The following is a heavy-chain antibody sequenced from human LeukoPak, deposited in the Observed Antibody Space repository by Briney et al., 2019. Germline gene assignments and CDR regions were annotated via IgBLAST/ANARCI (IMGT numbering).Heavy chain of an antibody. V-gene: IGHV3-23*01. CDR2: ISGSGGST. Sequence: EGSLRLSCAASGFTFSSYGMSWVRQAPGKGLEWVSAISGSGGSTYYADSVKGRFTISRDNAKNTLYLQMNSLGAEDTAVYYCASYNWHLLNDYWGQGTLVTVSS. D-gene: IGHD1-20*01. J-gene: IGHJ4*02. CDR3: ASYNWHLLNDY. CDR1: GFTFSSYG.